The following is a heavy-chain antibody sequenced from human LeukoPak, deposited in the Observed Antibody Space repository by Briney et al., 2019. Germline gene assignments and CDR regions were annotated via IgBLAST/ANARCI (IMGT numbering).Heavy chain of an antibody. CDR1: GFTFSTYA. Sequence: GGSLRLSCAASGFTFSTYAMHWVREAPGKGLEYVSAITSTGGSASYANSVKGKFNISRDNSETTLYLQMDIQRAEDMAVYYCVRKGVGTTLTSIYDKNPFEHWGQGTLVTVSS. V-gene: IGHV3-64*01. CDR3: VRKGVGTTLTSIYDKNPFEH. D-gene: IGHD1-7*01. J-gene: IGHJ4*02. CDR2: ITSTGGSA.